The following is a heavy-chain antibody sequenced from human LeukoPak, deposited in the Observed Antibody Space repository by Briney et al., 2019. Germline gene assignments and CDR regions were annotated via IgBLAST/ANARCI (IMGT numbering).Heavy chain of an antibody. J-gene: IGHJ4*02. D-gene: IGHD2-15*01. CDR1: GGSFSGYY. CDR2: IYTSGST. V-gene: IGHV4-4*07. Sequence: SETLSLTCAVYGGSFSGYYWSWIRQPAGKGLEWIGRIYTSGSTNYNPSLKSRVTMSVDTSKNQFSLKLSSVTAADTAVYYCARDRGPACFDYWGQGTLVTVSS. CDR3: ARDRGPACFDY.